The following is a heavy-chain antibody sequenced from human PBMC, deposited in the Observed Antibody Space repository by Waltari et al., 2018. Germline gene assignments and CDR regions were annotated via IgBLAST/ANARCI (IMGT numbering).Heavy chain of an antibody. CDR1: GFNFISYS. CDR2: ISDSGVIT. V-gene: IGHV3-23*01. CDR3: ARHLYSIDYLELAK. D-gene: IGHD3-22*01. J-gene: IGHJ4*02. Sequence: EEHLLESGGGLAQPGGSLRLSGAASGFNFISYSWSWVRQAPGKGLEWVSGISDSGVITKYADSVKGRFTVSRDNSKNTVFLHLNSLRAEDTAIYYCARHLYSIDYLELAKWGQGTLVTVSS.